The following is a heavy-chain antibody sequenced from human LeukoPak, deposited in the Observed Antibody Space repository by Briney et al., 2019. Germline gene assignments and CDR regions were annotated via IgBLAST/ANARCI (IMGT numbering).Heavy chain of an antibody. J-gene: IGHJ4*02. CDR1: GFTFNTYS. CDR3: AKDTRNYYDSGGYYPQ. Sequence: GGSLRLSCAASGFTFNTYSMNWVRQAPGKGLEWVSSISDNSNYIYYSDSVEGRFTISRDNAKNSLYLQMNSLRVEDTAVYYCAKDTRNYYDSGGYYPQGGQGTLVTVSS. D-gene: IGHD3-22*01. CDR2: ISDNSNYI. V-gene: IGHV3-21*01.